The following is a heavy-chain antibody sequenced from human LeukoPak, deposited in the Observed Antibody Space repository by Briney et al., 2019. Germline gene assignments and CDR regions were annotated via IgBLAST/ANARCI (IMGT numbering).Heavy chain of an antibody. Sequence: SETLSLTCTVSGGSLSSYYWSWIRQAPGNGLGWIGYIYYSGSTNYNPSLKSRVTMSVDTSKNQFSLKLSSVTAADTAVYHCARQGSDCSGGSCYYYYFDYWGQGTLVTVSS. J-gene: IGHJ4*02. D-gene: IGHD2-15*01. CDR1: GGSLSSYY. CDR2: IYYSGST. V-gene: IGHV4-59*08. CDR3: ARQGSDCSGGSCYYYYFDY.